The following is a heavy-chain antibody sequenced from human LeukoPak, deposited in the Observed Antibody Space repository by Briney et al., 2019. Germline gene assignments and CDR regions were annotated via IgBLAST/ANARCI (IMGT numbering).Heavy chain of an antibody. D-gene: IGHD2-2*01. Sequence: ASVKVSCKASGYTFTGYYMHWLRQAPGQGLEWMGWINPNSGGTNYAQKFQGRVTMTRDTSISTAYMELSRLRSDDTAVYYCARDRSADIVVVPAAKGSYYYYMDGWGKGTTVTVSS. V-gene: IGHV1-2*02. CDR3: ARDRSADIVVVPAAKGSYYYYMDG. J-gene: IGHJ6*03. CDR2: INPNSGGT. CDR1: GYTFTGYY.